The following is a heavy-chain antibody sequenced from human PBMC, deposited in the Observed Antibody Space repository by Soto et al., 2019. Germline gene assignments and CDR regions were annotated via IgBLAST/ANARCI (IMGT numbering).Heavy chain of an antibody. CDR3: AKDHLLTTVTTVGD. V-gene: IGHV3-30*18. CDR1: GFTFSSYG. CDR2: ISYHGNDK. J-gene: IGHJ4*02. D-gene: IGHD4-17*01. Sequence: QVQLVESGGGVVQPVRSLRLSCAASGFTFSSYGMHWVRQAPGKGLEWVAVISYHGNDKYYAESVKGRFTISRDNFKNTLYLQMDSLRVEDTAVYYCAKDHLLTTVTTVGDWGQGTLVTVSS.